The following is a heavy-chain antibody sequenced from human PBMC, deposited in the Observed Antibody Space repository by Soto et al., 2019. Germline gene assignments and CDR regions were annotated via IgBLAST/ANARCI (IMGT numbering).Heavy chain of an antibody. J-gene: IGHJ6*02. CDR3: ERDLKAEGLGGMDA. Sequence: SETLSLTCAVSGYSISSGYYWDWIRQPPGKGLEWIGTIYHSGFTYYNPSLKSRVTMSVDTSKNQFSLKLTSVTAADTAMYYCERDLKAEGLGGMDAWGQGTTVTVSS. CDR1: GYSISSGYY. V-gene: IGHV4-38-2*02. CDR2: IYHSGFT. D-gene: IGHD6-13*01.